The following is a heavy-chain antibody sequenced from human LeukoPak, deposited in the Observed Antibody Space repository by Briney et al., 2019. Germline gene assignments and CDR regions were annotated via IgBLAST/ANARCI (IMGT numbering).Heavy chain of an antibody. CDR1: GGSISSYY. V-gene: IGHV4-59*01. D-gene: IGHD2-15*01. J-gene: IGHJ3*02. CDR2: IYYSGST. Sequence: SETLSLTCTVSGGSISSYYWSWIRQPPGKGLEWMGYIYYSGSTNYNPSLKSRVTISVDTSKNQFSLKLSSVTAADTAVYYCARDIHCSGGSCYPNDAFDIWGQGTMVTVSS. CDR3: ARDIHCSGGSCYPNDAFDI.